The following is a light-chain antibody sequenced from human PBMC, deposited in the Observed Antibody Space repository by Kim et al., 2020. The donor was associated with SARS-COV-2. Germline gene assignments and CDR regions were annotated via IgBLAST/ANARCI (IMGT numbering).Light chain of an antibody. CDR3: QQYNNWPPG. CDR2: GAS. Sequence: VSPGERAPLSCRASQSVSSNLAWYQQKPGQAPRLLIYGASTRATGIPARFSGSGSGTEFTLTISSLQSEDFAVYYCQQYNNWPPGFGPGTKVDIK. CDR1: QSVSSN. V-gene: IGKV3-15*01. J-gene: IGKJ3*01.